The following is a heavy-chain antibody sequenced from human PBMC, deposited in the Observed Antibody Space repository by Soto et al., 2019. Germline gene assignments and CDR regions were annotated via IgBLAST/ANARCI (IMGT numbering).Heavy chain of an antibody. V-gene: IGHV1-69*13. J-gene: IGHJ5*02. D-gene: IGHD3-3*01. CDR3: ARDYGDYDFWSGPPNWFDP. Sequence: SVKVSCKASGGTFSSYAISWVRQAPGQGLEWMGGIIPIFGTANYAQKFQGRVTITADESTSTAYMELSSLRSEDTAVYYCARDYGDYDFWSGPPNWFDPWGQGTLVTVSS. CDR2: IIPIFGTA. CDR1: GGTFSSYA.